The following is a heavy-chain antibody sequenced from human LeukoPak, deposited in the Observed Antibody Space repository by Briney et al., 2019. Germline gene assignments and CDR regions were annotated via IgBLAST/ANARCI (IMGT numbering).Heavy chain of an antibody. CDR2: IYYNGAT. V-gene: IGHV4-39*02. CDR1: GGSIGNTDYY. D-gene: IGHD5-18*01. CDR3: ARELRFVNAAMVSGGF. J-gene: IGHJ4*02. Sequence: SETLSLTCTVSGGSIGNTDYYWGWVRQPPGTGLEWLGTIYYNGATHYNPSLKSRVTISVDTSKNQFSLRVNSVTAADTAVYYCARELRFVNAAMVSGGFWGQGALVTVSS.